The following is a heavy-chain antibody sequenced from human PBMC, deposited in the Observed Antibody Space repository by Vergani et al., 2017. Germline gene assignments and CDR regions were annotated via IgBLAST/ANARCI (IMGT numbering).Heavy chain of an antibody. V-gene: IGHV3-33*01. J-gene: IGHJ6*02. CDR3: ARGPYCSGGSCYAVLRYYGMDV. D-gene: IGHD2-15*01. CDR2: IWYDGSNI. CDR1: GFTFSSYG. Sequence: QVQLVESGGGVVQPGRSLRLSCAASGFTFSSYGMHWVRQAPGKGLEWVAVIWYDGSNIYYADSVKGRFAISRDNSKNTLYLQMNSLRAEDTAVYYCARGPYCSGGSCYAVLRYYGMDVWGQGTTVTVSS.